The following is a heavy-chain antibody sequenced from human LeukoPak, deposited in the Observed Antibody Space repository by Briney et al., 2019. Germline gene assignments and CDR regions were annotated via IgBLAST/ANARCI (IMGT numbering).Heavy chain of an antibody. CDR2: ISYDGSNK. CDR1: GFTFSSYG. D-gene: IGHD3-10*01. J-gene: IGHJ4*02. V-gene: IGHV3-30*18. Sequence: PGRSLRLSCAASGFTFSSYGMHWVRQAPGKGLEWVAVISYDGSNKYYADSVKGRFTISRDNSKNTLYLQMNSLRAEDTAVYYCAKDLWCGGGSDYWGQGTLVTVSS. CDR3: AKDLWCGGGSDY.